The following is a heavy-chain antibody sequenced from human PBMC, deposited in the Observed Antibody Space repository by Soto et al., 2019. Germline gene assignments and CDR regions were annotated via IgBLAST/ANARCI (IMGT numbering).Heavy chain of an antibody. V-gene: IGHV3-23*01. J-gene: IGHJ4*02. Sequence: TGGSLRLSCAASGFTFSSYAMSWVRQAPGKGLEWVSAISGSGGSTYYADSVKGRFTISRDNSKNTLYLQMNSLRAEDTAVYYREKCGYGYEYFDYWGQRTLVTVSS. D-gene: IGHD5-18*01. CDR2: ISGSGGST. CDR1: GFTFSSYA. CDR3: EKCGYGYEYFDY.